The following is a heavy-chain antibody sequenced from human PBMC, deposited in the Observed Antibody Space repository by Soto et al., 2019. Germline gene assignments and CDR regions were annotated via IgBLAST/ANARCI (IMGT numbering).Heavy chain of an antibody. CDR2: ISAYNGNT. V-gene: IGHV1-18*01. D-gene: IGHD3-22*01. CDR1: GYTFTSYG. Sequence: GASVKVSCKASGYTFTSYGISWVRQAPGQGLEWMGWISAYNGNTNYAQKLQGRVTMTTDTSTSTAYMELRSLRSDDTAVDYCARVSEPIYYYDSSGIPGGYWGQGTLVTVSS. J-gene: IGHJ4*02. CDR3: ARVSEPIYYYDSSGIPGGY.